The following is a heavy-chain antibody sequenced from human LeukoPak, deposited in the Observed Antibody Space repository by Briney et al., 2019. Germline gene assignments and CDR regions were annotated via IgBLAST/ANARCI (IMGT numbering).Heavy chain of an antibody. CDR1: GYSFTTYW. D-gene: IGHD1-1*01. CDR2: IDPSDSYT. Sequence: GESLKISCKGSGYSFTTYWMGWVRQMPGKGLEWMGRIDPSDSYTNYCPSFQGHVTISVDKSINTAYLQWSSLKASDTAMYYCARHATGTTDYWGQGTLVTVSS. V-gene: IGHV5-10-1*01. CDR3: ARHATGTTDY. J-gene: IGHJ4*02.